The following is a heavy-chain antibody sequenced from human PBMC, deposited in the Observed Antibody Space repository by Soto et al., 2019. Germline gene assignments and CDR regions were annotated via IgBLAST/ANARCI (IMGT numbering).Heavy chain of an antibody. D-gene: IGHD4-17*01. CDR3: ARDLSGDPTLFDY. V-gene: IGHV3-21*04. CDR2: ISDSGSDI. CDR1: GFTFSSYW. Sequence: PGGSLRLSCAASGFTFSSYWMNWVRQAPGKGLEWVSSISDSGSDIYYADSVKGRFTVSRDNAKNSLYLQMNSLRAEDTAVYYCARDLSGDPTLFDYWGQGTLVTVSS. J-gene: IGHJ4*02.